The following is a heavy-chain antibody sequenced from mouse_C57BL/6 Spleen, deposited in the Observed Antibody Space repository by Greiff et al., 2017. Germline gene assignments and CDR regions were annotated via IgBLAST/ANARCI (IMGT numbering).Heavy chain of an antibody. CDR3: ARYYGSSYDDY. CDR1: GYSFTGYY. V-gene: IGHV1-42*01. CDR2: INPSTGGT. D-gene: IGHD1-1*01. J-gene: IGHJ2*01. Sequence: VQLKESGPELVKPGASVKISCKASGYSFTGYYMNWVKQSPEKSLEWIGEINPSTGGTTYNQKFKAKATLTVDKSSSTAYMQLKSLTSEDSAVYYCARYYGSSYDDYWGQGTTLTVSS.